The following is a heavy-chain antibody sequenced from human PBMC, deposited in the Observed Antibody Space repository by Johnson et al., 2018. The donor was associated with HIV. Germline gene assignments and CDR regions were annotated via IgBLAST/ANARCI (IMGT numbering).Heavy chain of an antibody. D-gene: IGHD2-8*01. CDR2: INWNGGTT. CDR3: VRRGRYCSNGVCFDAFDI. Sequence: VQLVESGGGVVRPGGSLRLSCAASGFTFDNYGMSWVRQAPGKGLEWVSGINWNGGTTGCADSVQGRFTMSRDNAEKSRYLQMSSLRAEDTALYYCVRRGRYCSNGVCFDAFDIWGQGTMVTVSS. J-gene: IGHJ3*02. V-gene: IGHV3-20*04. CDR1: GFTFDNYG.